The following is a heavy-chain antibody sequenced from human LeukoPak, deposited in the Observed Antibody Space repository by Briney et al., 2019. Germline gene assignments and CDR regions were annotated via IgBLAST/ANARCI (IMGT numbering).Heavy chain of an antibody. CDR1: GFTLIDHY. CDR2: SRNKANSYST. V-gene: IGHV3-72*01. Sequence: TGGSLRLSCAAPGFTLIDHYIEWVRQAPGKGLEWVGRSRNKANSYSTEYGASVKGRFTISRDESKNSVYLQMNSLTTEDTAVYYCTRAGGTSGSFQPLDYWGQGTRVTVSS. J-gene: IGHJ4*02. D-gene: IGHD1-26*01. CDR3: TRAGGTSGSFQPLDY.